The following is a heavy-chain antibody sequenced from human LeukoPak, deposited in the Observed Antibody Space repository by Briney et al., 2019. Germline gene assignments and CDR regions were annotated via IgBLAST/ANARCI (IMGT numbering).Heavy chain of an antibody. CDR1: GYTFTSYG. V-gene: IGHV1-2*02. CDR3: ASGPYGGNSDY. CDR2: INPNSGGT. Sequence: ASVKVSCKASGYTFTSYGISWVRQAPGQGLEWMGWINPNSGGTNYAQKFQGRVTMTRDTSISTAYMELSRLRSDDTAVYYGASGPYGGNSDYWGQGTLVTVSS. D-gene: IGHD4-23*01. J-gene: IGHJ4*02.